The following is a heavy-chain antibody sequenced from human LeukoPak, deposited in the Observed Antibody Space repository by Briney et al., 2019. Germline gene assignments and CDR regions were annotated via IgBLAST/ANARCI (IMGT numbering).Heavy chain of an antibody. V-gene: IGHV3-9*01. Sequence: PGRSLRLSCAASGFTFDDYAMHWVRQAPGKGLEWVSGISWNSGSIGYADSVKGRFTISRDNAKNSLYLQMNSLRAEDTAVYYCARGIVGATTIDYWGQGTLVTVSS. CDR1: GFTFDDYA. CDR3: ARGIVGATTIDY. J-gene: IGHJ4*02. D-gene: IGHD1-26*01. CDR2: ISWNSGSI.